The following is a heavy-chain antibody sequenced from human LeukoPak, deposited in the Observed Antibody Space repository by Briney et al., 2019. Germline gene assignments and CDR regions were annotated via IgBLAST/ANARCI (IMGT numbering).Heavy chain of an antibody. V-gene: IGHV4-4*07. CDR2: IYTSGST. CDR3: ARDFSVVTPSYYYYYYMDV. Sequence: SETLSLTCTVSGGSISSYYWSWIRQPAGKGLEWIGRIYTSGSTNYNPSLKSRVTMSVDTSKNQFSLKLSSVTAADTAVYYCARDFSVVTPSYYYYYYMDVWGKGTTVTISS. D-gene: IGHD4-23*01. J-gene: IGHJ6*03. CDR1: GGSISSYY.